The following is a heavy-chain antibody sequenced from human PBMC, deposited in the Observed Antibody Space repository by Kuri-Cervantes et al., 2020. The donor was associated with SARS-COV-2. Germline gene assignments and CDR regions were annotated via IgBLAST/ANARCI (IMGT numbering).Heavy chain of an antibody. J-gene: IGHJ2*01. CDR3: ARTARHFDL. CDR2: IYYSGST. Sequence: SETLSLTCTVSGGSISSYYWSWIRQPPGKGLEWIGYIYYSGSTNYNPSLESRVTISVDTSKNQFSLKLSSVTAADTAVYYCARTARHFDLWGRGTLVTVSS. D-gene: IGHD5-18*01. V-gene: IGHV4-59*12. CDR1: GGSISSYY.